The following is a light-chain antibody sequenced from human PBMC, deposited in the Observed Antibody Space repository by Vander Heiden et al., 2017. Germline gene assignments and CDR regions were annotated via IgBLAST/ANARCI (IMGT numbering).Light chain of an antibody. V-gene: IGLV3-21*02. CDR1: NIGSKS. CDR3: QVWDSTSGHGV. CDR2: DDN. Sequence: SSVLPQPPSVSVAPGQTARITCGGSNIGSKSAHWYQQKPGQAPVLVVHDDNFRPSGIPERVSGSKSGNTATLIINRVEAGDEADYYCQVWDSTSGHGVFGGGTKLTVL. J-gene: IGLJ2*01.